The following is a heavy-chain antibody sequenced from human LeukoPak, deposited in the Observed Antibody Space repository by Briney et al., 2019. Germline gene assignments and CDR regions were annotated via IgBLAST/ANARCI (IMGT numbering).Heavy chain of an antibody. CDR3: AKDLHDYGNYVGWFDS. CDR1: GFTFSSYG. D-gene: IGHD4-11*01. Sequence: GGSLRLSCAASGFTFSSYGMHWVRQAPGKGLEWVSAISGSGGNTYYADSVKGRFTLSRDHSKTTMFLQMNSLRAEDTAVYYCAKDLHDYGNYVGWFDSWGQGTLVTVS. J-gene: IGHJ5*01. V-gene: IGHV3-23*01. CDR2: ISGSGGNT.